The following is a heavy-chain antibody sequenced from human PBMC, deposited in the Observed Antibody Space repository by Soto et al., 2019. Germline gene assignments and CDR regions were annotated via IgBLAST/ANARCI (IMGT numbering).Heavy chain of an antibody. CDR3: AKDEGKAAAGTFDY. J-gene: IGHJ4*02. V-gene: IGHV3-23*01. Sequence: GGSLRLSCAASGFTFNSYAMSWVRQAPGKGLEWVSAISGSSGSTYYADSVKGRFTISRDNTKNTLYLQMNSLRAEDTAVYYCAKDEGKAAAGTFDYWGQGTLVTVSS. CDR1: GFTFNSYA. D-gene: IGHD6-13*01. CDR2: ISGSSGST.